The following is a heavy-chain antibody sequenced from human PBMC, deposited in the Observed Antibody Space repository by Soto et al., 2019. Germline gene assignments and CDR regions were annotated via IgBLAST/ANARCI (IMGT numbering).Heavy chain of an antibody. J-gene: IGHJ1*01. CDR2: VNPSGGST. CDR3: AREENFSYGACYPEYFPL. D-gene: IGHD2-21*02. Sequence: ASVKVSCKASGYIFTAYSMHWVRQAPGQGLEWMGVVNPSGGSTNYAQRFQGRITMTRDTSTSTVYMDLKFLTSEDTAVYYCAREENFSYGACYPEYFPLWGQGTPVIVSS. V-gene: IGHV1-46*01. CDR1: GYIFTAYS.